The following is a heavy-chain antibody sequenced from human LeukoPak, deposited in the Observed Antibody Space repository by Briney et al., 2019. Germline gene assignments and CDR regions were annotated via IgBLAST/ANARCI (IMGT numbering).Heavy chain of an antibody. CDR3: ARHSGSFYYYYYMGV. CDR2: IYHSGST. D-gene: IGHD1-26*01. J-gene: IGHJ6*03. CDR1: GDSITSSYW. V-gene: IGHV4/OR15-8*01. Sequence: SETLSLTCDVSGDSITSSYWWAWIRQPPGKGLEWVGEIYHSGSTNYNPSLKSRVTISVDTSKNQFSLKLSSVTAADTAVYYCARHSGSFYYYYYMGVWGKGTTVTVSS.